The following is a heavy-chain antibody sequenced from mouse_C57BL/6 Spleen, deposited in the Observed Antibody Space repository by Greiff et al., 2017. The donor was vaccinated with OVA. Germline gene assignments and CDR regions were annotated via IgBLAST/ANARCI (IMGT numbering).Heavy chain of an antibody. V-gene: IGHV1-50*01. CDR1: GYTFTSYW. CDR2: IDPSDSYT. Sequence: QVQLQQPGAELVKPGASVKLSCKAPGYTFTSYWMQWVKQRPGQGLEWIGEIDPSDSYTNYNQKFKGKATLTVDTSSSTAYMQLSSLTSEDSAVYYCARSGTTVVASMDYWGQGTSVTVSS. J-gene: IGHJ4*01. D-gene: IGHD1-1*01. CDR3: ARSGTTVVASMDY.